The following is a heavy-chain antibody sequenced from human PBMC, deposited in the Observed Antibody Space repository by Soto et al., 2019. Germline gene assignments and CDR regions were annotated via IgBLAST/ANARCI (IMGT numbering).Heavy chain of an antibody. Sequence: EVQLVESGGGLVQPGGSLRLSCVVSGITFSTYRMHWVRQAPGKGLVWVSHIKSDGTVTHYTDSVRGRFIISRDNAKNTLFLQMNSLRAEDTVVYYCARENYDFWSGYYLDYWGQGTLVTVSS. J-gene: IGHJ4*02. CDR3: ARENYDFWSGYYLDY. V-gene: IGHV3-74*01. CDR1: GITFSTYR. D-gene: IGHD3-3*01. CDR2: IKSDGTVT.